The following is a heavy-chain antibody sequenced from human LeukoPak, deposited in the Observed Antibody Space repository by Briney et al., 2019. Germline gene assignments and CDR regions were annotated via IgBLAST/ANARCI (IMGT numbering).Heavy chain of an antibody. J-gene: IGHJ4*02. V-gene: IGHV3-21*01. CDR1: GFTFSSYA. CDR3: ATLASVY. Sequence: GGSLRLSCAASGFTFSSYAMNWVRQAPGKGLEWVSSISSSSGHIYYADSVKGRFTISRDNAKNSLYLQMNSLRAEDTAVYYCATLASVYWGQGTLVTVFS. D-gene: IGHD6-6*01. CDR2: ISSSSGHI.